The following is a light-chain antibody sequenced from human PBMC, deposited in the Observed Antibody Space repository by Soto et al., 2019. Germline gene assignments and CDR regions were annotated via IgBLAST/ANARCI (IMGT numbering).Light chain of an antibody. J-gene: IGLJ2*01. CDR2: SNN. CDR3: ATWDDRLIGVV. Sequence: QSVLTQPPSASGTPGQRVTISCSGSSSNIGTNSVNWYQQLPGTAPKVLIYSNNQRPSGVPDRFSGSKSGTSASLAISGLQSEDEASYYCATWDDRLIGVVFGGGTKVTVL. V-gene: IGLV1-44*01. CDR1: SSNIGTNS.